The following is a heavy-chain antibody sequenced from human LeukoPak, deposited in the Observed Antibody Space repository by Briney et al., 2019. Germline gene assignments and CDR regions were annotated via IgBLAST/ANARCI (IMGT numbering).Heavy chain of an antibody. D-gene: IGHD3-3*02. CDR1: GFTFTNYW. Sequence: GESLKISFKGSGFTFTNYWIGWVRQMPGKGLEWMGIIYPHDSDTIYSPSFQGQVTISADKSIKTAYLQWSSLKASDTAMYYCARRVHRKGIFSSHSDYWGQGTLVTVSS. J-gene: IGHJ4*02. CDR2: IYPHDSDT. CDR3: ARRVHRKGIFSSHSDY. V-gene: IGHV5-51*01.